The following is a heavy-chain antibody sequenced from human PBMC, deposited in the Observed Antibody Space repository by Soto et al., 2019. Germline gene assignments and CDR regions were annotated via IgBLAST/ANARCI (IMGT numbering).Heavy chain of an antibody. CDR2: ISSSSSYI. J-gene: IGHJ4*02. D-gene: IGHD3-10*01. CDR3: ARDTIVRGVISYYFDY. CDR1: GFTFSSYS. V-gene: IGHV3-21*01. Sequence: GGSLRLSCAASGFTFSSYSMNWVRQAPGKGLEWVSSISSSSSYIYYADSVKGRFTISRDNAKNSLYLQMNSLRAEDTAVYYCARDTIVRGVISYYFDYWGQGTLVTVSS.